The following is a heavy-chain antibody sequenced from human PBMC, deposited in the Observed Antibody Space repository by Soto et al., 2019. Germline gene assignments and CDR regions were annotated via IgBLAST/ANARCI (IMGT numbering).Heavy chain of an antibody. CDR2: VYSGGAT. CDR1: GFSVSRNY. Sequence: QLVETGGGLIQPGTSLTLSCAASGFSVSRNYMTWVRQAPGKGLEWVSFVYSGGATFYADSVKGRFILSRDDSQNRLYLQMNKLRAEDTAVYYCARVPGRLWGRGTLVTVAS. V-gene: IGHV3-53*02. J-gene: IGHJ4*02. CDR3: ARVPGRL. D-gene: IGHD3-10*01.